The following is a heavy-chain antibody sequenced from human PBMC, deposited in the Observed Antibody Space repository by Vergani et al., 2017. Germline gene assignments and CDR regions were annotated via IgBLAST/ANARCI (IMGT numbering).Heavy chain of an antibody. V-gene: IGHV3-23*01. CDR1: GFTFSSYA. CDR2: ISGSGVST. D-gene: IGHD6-6*01. J-gene: IGHJ4*02. CDR3: AKGGAARPWYLDY. Sequence: EVQLLESGGGLVQPGGSLRLSCAASGFTFSSYAMSWVRQAPGKGLEWVSAISGSGVSTYYADSVKGRFTISRDNSKNTLYLQMNSLRAEDTAVYYCAKGGAARPWYLDYWGQGTLVTVSS.